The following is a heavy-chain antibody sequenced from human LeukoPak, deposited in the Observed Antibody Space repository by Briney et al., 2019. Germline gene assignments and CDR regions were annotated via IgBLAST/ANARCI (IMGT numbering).Heavy chain of an antibody. V-gene: IGHV3-30*04. CDR2: ISYDGSNK. Sequence: RSLRLSCAASGFTFSSYAMHWVRQAPGKGPEWVTVISYDGSNKYYADSVKGRFTISRDNSKNTLYLQMNSLRAEDTAVYYCAREVEDVRWLRLYNWFDPWGQGTLVTVSS. J-gene: IGHJ5*02. D-gene: IGHD5-12*01. CDR3: AREVEDVRWLRLYNWFDP. CDR1: GFTFSSYA.